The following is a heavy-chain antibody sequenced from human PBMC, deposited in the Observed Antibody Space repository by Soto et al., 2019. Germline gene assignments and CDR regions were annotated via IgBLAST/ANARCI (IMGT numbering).Heavy chain of an antibody. V-gene: IGHV3-53*01. CDR3: AKREMATIGYYYYGMDV. CDR1: GFTVSSNY. D-gene: IGHD5-12*01. CDR2: IYSGGRT. Sequence: EVQLVESGGGLIQPGGSLRLSCAASGFTVSSNYMTWVRQAPGKGLEWVSVIYSGGRTYYADSVKGRFTISRDNSKNTLYLQMNSLRAEDTAVYYCAKREMATIGYYYYGMDVWGQGTTVTVSS. J-gene: IGHJ6*02.